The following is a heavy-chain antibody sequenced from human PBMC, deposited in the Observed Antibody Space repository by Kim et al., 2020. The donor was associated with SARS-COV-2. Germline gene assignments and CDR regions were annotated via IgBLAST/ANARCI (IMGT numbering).Heavy chain of an antibody. D-gene: IGHD2-21*02. CDR2: IYYSGST. CDR3: ARRSRAFCGCDCSYYFD. J-gene: IGHJ4*01. V-gene: IGHV4-59*08. Sequence: SETLSLTCTVSGGSISSYYWSWIRQPPGKGLEWVGSIYYSGSTNYNPSLKSRVTISVDTSKNQSSLKLSSVTAADTAVFYCARRSRAFCGCDCSYYFD. CDR1: GGSISSYY.